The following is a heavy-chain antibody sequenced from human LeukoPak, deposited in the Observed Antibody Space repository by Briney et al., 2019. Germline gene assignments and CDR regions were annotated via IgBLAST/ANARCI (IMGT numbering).Heavy chain of an antibody. V-gene: IGHV4-4*07. CDR2: IDTSGST. CDR3: ASDPWFHV. J-gene: IGHJ6*04. CDR1: GGSISSYH. Sequence: KSSETLSLTCSVSGGSISSYHWSWIRQPAGKGLEWIGRIDTSGSTNYNPSLKSRVTVSVDTSKNQLSLKLSSVTAADTAVYHCASDPWFHVWGKGTTVIVSS. D-gene: IGHD3-10*01.